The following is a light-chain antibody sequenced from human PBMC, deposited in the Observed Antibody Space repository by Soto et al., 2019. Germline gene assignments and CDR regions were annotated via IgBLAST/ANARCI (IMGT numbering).Light chain of an antibody. CDR2: WAS. Sequence: TQPPATLAVSLGERAIINCKSSQSVLYSANNQNYLAWYQQKPGQPPKLLIYWASTRESGVPDRFSGSGSGTGFTLTISSLQTEDVAVYYCQQYFATPITFGQGTRLEIK. CDR3: QQYFATPIT. J-gene: IGKJ5*01. CDR1: QSVLYSANNQNY. V-gene: IGKV4-1*01.